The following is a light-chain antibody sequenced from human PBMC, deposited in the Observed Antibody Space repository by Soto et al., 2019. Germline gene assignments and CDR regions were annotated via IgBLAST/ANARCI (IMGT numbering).Light chain of an antibody. J-gene: IGKJ3*01. CDR2: ATS. CDR3: QQSYSTPFT. Sequence: DIQMTQSPSSLSASVGDRVTITCRASQNISNYLNWYQQKPGQAPKLLIYATSSLQSGVPSRFSGSGSGTDFTLTISSLQPEDFATYYCQQSYSTPFTFGPGTKVDVK. V-gene: IGKV1-39*01. CDR1: QNISNY.